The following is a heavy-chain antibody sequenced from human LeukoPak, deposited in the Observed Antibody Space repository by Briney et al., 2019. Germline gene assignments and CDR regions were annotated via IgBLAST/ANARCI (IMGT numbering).Heavy chain of an antibody. CDR2: ISDTGGST. CDR1: GFTFSSYA. V-gene: IGHV3-23*01. D-gene: IGHD1-14*01. J-gene: IGHJ4*02. CDR3: AKGITASRPNCFDS. Sequence: GGSLRLSCAASGFTFSSYAMHWVRQAPGKGLEWVSTISDTGGSTYYADSVKGPFTVSRDNSKNTLYLQMNSLRAEDTAVYYCAKGITASRPNCFDSWGQGTLVTVSS.